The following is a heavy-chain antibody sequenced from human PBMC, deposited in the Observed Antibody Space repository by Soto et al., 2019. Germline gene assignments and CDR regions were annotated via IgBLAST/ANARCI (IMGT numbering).Heavy chain of an antibody. Sequence: EVQLLESGGGLVQPGGSLRLSCAASGFNFSSYAMSWFRQAPGKGLEWVSGISGSGGSTYYADSVKGRFTISRDNSKNHLYLQMNSLSAEDTAVYYSAKASGSSRKADYGDYREGWGNYYYYYGMDVWGQGTTVTVSS. CDR2: ISGSGGST. J-gene: IGHJ6*02. V-gene: IGHV3-23*01. CDR1: GFNFSSYA. D-gene: IGHD4-17*01. CDR3: AKASGSSRKADYGDYREGWGNYYYYYGMDV.